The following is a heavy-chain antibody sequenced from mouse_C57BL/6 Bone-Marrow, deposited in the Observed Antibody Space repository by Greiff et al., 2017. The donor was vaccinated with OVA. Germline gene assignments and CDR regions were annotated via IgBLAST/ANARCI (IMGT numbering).Heavy chain of an antibody. CDR1: GYTFTSYW. CDR2: IDPSDSYT. V-gene: IGHV1-50*01. Sequence: QVQLKQPGAELVKPGASVKLSCKASGYTFTSYWMQWVKQRPGQGLEWIGEIDPSDSYTNYNQKFKGKATLTVDTSSSTAYMQLSSLTSEDSAVYYCASGLLIYYYGSSYWYFDVWGTGTTVTVSS. J-gene: IGHJ1*03. CDR3: ASGLLIYYYGSSYWYFDV. D-gene: IGHD1-1*01.